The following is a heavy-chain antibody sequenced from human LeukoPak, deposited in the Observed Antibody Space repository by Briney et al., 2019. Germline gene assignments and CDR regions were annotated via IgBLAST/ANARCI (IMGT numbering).Heavy chain of an antibody. D-gene: IGHD6-6*01. CDR1: GYTFTNYY. CDR3: AREYSSSLDY. J-gene: IGHJ4*02. Sequence: GASVKVSCTASGYTFTNYYMHWVRQAPGQGLEWMGIINPTGVSTSYVQKFQGRVTMTRDTSTSTVYMELSSLRSEDTAVYYCAREYSSSLDYWGQGTLVTVSS. V-gene: IGHV1-46*01. CDR2: INPTGVST.